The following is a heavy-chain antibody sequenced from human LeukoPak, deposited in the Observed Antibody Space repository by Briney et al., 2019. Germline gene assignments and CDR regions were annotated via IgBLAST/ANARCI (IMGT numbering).Heavy chain of an antibody. CDR1: GFTFSSYA. CDR3: AREIFLEWLTCFDY. Sequence: GGSLRLPCAASGFTFSSYAMHWVRQAPGKGLEWVAVISYDGSNKYYADSVKGRFTISRDNSKNTLYLQMNSLRAEDTAVYYCAREIFLEWLTCFDYWGQGTLVTVSS. J-gene: IGHJ4*02. V-gene: IGHV3-30-3*01. D-gene: IGHD3-3*01. CDR2: ISYDGSNK.